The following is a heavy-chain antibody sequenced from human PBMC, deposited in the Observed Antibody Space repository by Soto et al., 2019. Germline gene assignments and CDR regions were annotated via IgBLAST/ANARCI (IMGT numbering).Heavy chain of an antibody. CDR1: GGSFSGYF. Sequence: QVQLQQWGAGLLKPSETLSLTCAVYGGSFSGYFWSWIRQPPGKGLEWIGEIDHSGNINYNPSLKSRATISVDTSTNQFSLKLNSVTAADTAVYYCSRGRDAYKMGNYWGQGTLVTVSS. CDR3: SRGRDAYKMGNY. CDR2: IDHSGNI. J-gene: IGHJ4*02. V-gene: IGHV4-34*02. D-gene: IGHD3-16*01.